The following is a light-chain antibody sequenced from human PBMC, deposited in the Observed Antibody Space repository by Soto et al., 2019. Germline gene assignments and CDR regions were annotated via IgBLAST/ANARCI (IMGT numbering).Light chain of an antibody. J-gene: IGKJ4*01. CDR3: QQYYISPLT. CDR1: HNILYSSNNRNY. V-gene: IGKV4-1*01. Sequence: DIVMTQSPDSLAVSLCERATVNWKSSHNILYSSNNRNYLAWYQQKPGQPPKLLIYWASTRESGVPDRFSGSGSGTDFTLTISSLRAEDVAVYYCQQYYISPLTFGGGTKVDNK. CDR2: WAS.